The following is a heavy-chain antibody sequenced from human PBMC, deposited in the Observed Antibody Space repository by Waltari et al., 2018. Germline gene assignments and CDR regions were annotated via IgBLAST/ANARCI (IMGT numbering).Heavy chain of an antibody. CDR3: AKTGDFYSLEY. Sequence: QVQLVQSGAEVKRPGASVMVSCKASGYTLSGYYINWVRQAPGQGLGGMGRFNPSSGDTDYAQKFQGRVTMTRDTSINTAYLELTSLTSDDTAVYYCAKTGDFYSLEYWGQGSLVTVSS. V-gene: IGHV1-2*06. J-gene: IGHJ4*02. CDR2: FNPSSGDT. D-gene: IGHD3-3*01. CDR1: GYTLSGYY.